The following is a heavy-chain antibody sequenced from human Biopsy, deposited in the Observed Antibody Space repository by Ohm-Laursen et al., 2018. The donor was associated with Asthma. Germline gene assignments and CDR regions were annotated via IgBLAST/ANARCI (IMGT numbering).Heavy chain of an antibody. CDR2: THHSGYT. V-gene: IGHV4-61*08. D-gene: IGHD2-21*02. Sequence: SDTLSLTCSVSGDSFTYPGYYWSWIRQTPGKGLEWLGDTHHSGYTNYNPSLSSRLTLSVDKSKNQFSLRLTSVTAADAAVHYCARGISRVTGLFDHFDSWGQGTLVTVSS. CDR3: ARGISRVTGLFDHFDS. J-gene: IGHJ4*02. CDR1: GDSFTYPGYY.